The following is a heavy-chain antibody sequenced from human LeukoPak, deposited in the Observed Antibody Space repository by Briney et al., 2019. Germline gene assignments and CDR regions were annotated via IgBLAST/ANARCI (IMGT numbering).Heavy chain of an antibody. J-gene: IGHJ6*02. CDR1: GGSISSGGYY. D-gene: IGHD1-7*01. CDR3: ARDRLELGYYYYGMDV. Sequence: SQTLSLTCTVSGGSISSGGYYWSWIRQPPGKGLEWIGYIYYSGSTNYNPSLKSRVTISVDTSKNQFSLKLSSVTAADTAVYYCARDRLELGYYYYGMDVWGQGTTVTVSS. V-gene: IGHV4-61*08. CDR2: IYYSGST.